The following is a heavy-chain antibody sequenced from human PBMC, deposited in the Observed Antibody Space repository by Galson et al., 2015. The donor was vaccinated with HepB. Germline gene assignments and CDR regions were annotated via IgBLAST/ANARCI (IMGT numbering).Heavy chain of an antibody. V-gene: IGHV3-30*18. CDR1: GFTFNNYG. D-gene: IGHD3-3*01. CDR2: ISYDGTSK. J-gene: IGHJ5*02. Sequence: SLRLSCAASGFTFNNYGIHWVRQAPGKVLEWVAVISYDGTSKYYADSVEGRFTISRDNSKNTLYLQMNSLRPEDTAIYYCAKGGYYDFWSAYDPWGQGALVTVSS. CDR3: AKGGYYDFWSAYDP.